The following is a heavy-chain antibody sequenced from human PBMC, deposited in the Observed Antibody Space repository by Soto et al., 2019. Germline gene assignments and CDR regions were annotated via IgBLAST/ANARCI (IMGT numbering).Heavy chain of an antibody. D-gene: IGHD2-15*01. CDR2: IYWDDDK. CDR1: VFSLSTSGVG. Sequence: QITLKESGPALVKPTQTLTLTCTFSVFSLSTSGVGVGWCRQPPGKALEWLALIYWDDDKRYSPSLKSRITTTKDTSKNHVVLTMTNMDPVDNATYYCAHLCGYCSSGSFKDAFDIWGQGTMVTVSS. J-gene: IGHJ3*02. CDR3: AHLCGYCSSGSFKDAFDI. V-gene: IGHV2-5*02.